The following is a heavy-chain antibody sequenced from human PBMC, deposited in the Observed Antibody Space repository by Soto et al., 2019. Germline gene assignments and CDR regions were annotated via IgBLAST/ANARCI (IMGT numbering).Heavy chain of an antibody. D-gene: IGHD2-15*01. V-gene: IGHV3-66*01. CDR3: AREVRTCSGGSCSRYFDY. CDR2: IYSGGST. CDR1: GFTVSSNY. Sequence: GGSLRLSCAASGFTVSSNYMSWVRQAPGKGLEWVSVIYSGGSTYYADSVKGRFTISRHNSKNTLYLQMNSLRAEDTAVYYCAREVRTCSGGSCSRYFDYWGQGTLVTVSS. J-gene: IGHJ4*02.